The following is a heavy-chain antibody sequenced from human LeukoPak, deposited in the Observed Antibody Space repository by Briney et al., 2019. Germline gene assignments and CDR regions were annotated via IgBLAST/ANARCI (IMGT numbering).Heavy chain of an antibody. V-gene: IGHV3-23*01. J-gene: IGHJ4*02. CDR2: ISGSGTTT. Sequence: GGSLRLSCAASGLTFRDAGMSWVRQAPGKGLEWVSVISGSGTTTYYADSVKGRFTISRDNSKNTLYLQMNSLRAEDTAVYYRAKGFQLMTTVTCVEDWGQGTLVTVSS. D-gene: IGHD4-17*01. CDR3: AKGFQLMTTVTCVED. CDR1: GLTFRDAG.